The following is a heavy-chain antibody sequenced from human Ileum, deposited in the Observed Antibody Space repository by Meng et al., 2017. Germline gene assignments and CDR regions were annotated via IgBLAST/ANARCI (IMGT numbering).Heavy chain of an antibody. CDR3: ARHGGYSQDF. J-gene: IGHJ4*02. Sequence: VQLQESGPGLGRPSGTLSLPCAVSSGSISSNTYWSWVRQPPGKGLEWIGQISHSGSAYYNPSLKSRVTMSVDKSKSQFSLMLTSVTAADTAIYYCARHGGYSQDFWGQGTLVTVSS. V-gene: IGHV4-4*02. D-gene: IGHD4-23*01. CDR1: SGSISSNTY. CDR2: ISHSGSA.